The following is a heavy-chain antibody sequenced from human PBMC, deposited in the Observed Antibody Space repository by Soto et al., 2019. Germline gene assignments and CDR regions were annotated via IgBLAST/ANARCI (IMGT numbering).Heavy chain of an antibody. D-gene: IGHD3-16*01. CDR1: GLTLRSYA. CDR3: AKGGPFTGGFDP. CDR2: ISGRSGGP. J-gene: IGHJ5*02. Sequence: EGQLLQSGGDLVQPGGSLRLSCAGSGLTLRSYAMTWIRQPPEKGLEWVSTISGRSGGPSYADSVNGRFTVSRDNSKNTLYLQMNSLRPDDTAFYYCAKGGPFTGGFDPWGQGTLVTVAS. V-gene: IGHV3-23*01.